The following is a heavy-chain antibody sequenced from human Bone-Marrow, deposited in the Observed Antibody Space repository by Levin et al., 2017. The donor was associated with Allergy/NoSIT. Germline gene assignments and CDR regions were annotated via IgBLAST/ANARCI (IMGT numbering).Heavy chain of an antibody. Sequence: QAGGSLRLSCAASGFIFSNFWMHWVRQVPGKGLMFVSTIKPDGTGANYADSVKGRFTISRDNSKNTLFLEMNSLRVEDTGVYYCTNSLTGEASWGRGTLVTVSS. V-gene: IGHV3-74*01. CDR2: IKPDGTGA. CDR1: GFIFSNFW. J-gene: IGHJ5*02. CDR3: TNSLTGEAS. D-gene: IGHD7-27*01.